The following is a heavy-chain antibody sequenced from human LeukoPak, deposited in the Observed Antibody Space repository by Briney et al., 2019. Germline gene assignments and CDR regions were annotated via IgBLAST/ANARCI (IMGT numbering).Heavy chain of an antibody. D-gene: IGHD4-17*01. CDR3: ARESDYGSYNWFDP. V-gene: IGHV4-4*02. CDR2: IYHSGST. CDR1: GGSISSSNW. Sequence: SETLPLTCAVSGGSISSSNWWSWVRQPPGKGLEWIGEIYHSGSTNYNPSLKSRVTISVDKSKNQFSLKLSSVTAADTAVYYCARESDYGSYNWFDPWGQGTLVTVSS. J-gene: IGHJ5*02.